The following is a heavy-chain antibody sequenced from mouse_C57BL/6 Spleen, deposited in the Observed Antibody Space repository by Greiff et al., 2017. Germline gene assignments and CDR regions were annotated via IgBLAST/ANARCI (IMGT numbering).Heavy chain of an antibody. V-gene: IGHV1-26*01. J-gene: IGHJ2*01. CDR1: GYTFTDYY. Sequence: VQLQQSGPELVKPGASVKISCKASGYTFTDYYMNWVKQSHGKSLEWIGDINPNNGGTSYNQKFKGKATLTVDKSSSTAYMELRSLTSEDSAVYYCARSRGRYYFDYWGQGTTLTVSS. CDR3: ARSRGRYYFDY. CDR2: INPNNGGT.